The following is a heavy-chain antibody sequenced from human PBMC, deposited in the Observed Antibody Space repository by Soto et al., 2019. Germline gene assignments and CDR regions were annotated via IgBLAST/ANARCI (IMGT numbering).Heavy chain of an antibody. CDR1: AGTFSSYA. V-gene: IGHV1-69*06. CDR2: IIPIFGTA. J-gene: IGHJ6*02. CDR3: PGWRCSSSSDYCYFDGMDG. Sequence: QVQLVQSGAEVKKPGSSVKVSCKASAGTFSSYAISWVRQAPGQGLEWMGGIIPIFGTANYAQKFQGRVTSSADKSASTAYIALSSLRSEDTVVYYCPGWRCSSSSDYCYFDGMDGWGQWTTVTVSS. D-gene: IGHD6-6*01.